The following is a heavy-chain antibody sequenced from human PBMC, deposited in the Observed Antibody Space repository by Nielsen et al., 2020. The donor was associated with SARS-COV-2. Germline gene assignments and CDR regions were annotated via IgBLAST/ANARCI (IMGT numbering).Heavy chain of an antibody. CDR2: IYYSGST. V-gene: IGHV4-39*07. Sequence: SETLSLTCTVSGGSISSSSYYWGWIRQPPGKGLEWIGSIYYSGSTYYNPSLKSRVTISVDTSKNQFSLKLSSVTAADTAVYYCARYGMDVWGQGTTVTVSS. J-gene: IGHJ6*02. CDR1: GGSISSSSYY. CDR3: ARYGMDV.